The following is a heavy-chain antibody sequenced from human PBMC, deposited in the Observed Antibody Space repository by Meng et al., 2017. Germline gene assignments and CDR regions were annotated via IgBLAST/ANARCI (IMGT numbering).Heavy chain of an antibody. Sequence: QVRPVQSGAEVKKPGASVKVSCKASGYTFTGYYMHWVRQAPGQGLEWMGRINPNSGGTNYAQKFQGRVTITRNTSISTAYMELSSLRSEDTAVYYCARGYYGSGLFDPWGQGTLVTVSS. CDR3: ARGYYGSGLFDP. CDR2: INPNSGGT. V-gene: IGHV1-2*06. D-gene: IGHD3-10*01. J-gene: IGHJ5*02. CDR1: GYTFTGYY.